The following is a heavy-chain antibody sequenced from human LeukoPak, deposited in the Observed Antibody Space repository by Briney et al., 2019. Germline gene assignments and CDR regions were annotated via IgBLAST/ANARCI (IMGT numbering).Heavy chain of an antibody. CDR3: ARHKRFTEGGSGAFDY. Sequence: SETLSLTSTVSGGSIGGYHWSWIRQSPRKGLEWIGYIYYSGSTNYSPSLNSRVTISADPSQNQSSLQLSSVTAADTAVYYCARHKRFTEGGSGAFDYWGQGGRVTVSS. CDR1: GGSIGGYH. D-gene: IGHD3-10*01. J-gene: IGHJ4*02. CDR2: IYYSGST. V-gene: IGHV4-59*08.